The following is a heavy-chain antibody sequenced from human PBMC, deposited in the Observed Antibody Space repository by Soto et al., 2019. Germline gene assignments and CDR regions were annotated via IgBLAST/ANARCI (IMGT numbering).Heavy chain of an antibody. D-gene: IGHD3-10*01. J-gene: IGHJ4*02. CDR3: ARDPLDGGG. Sequence: QVQLVESGGGVVQPGRSLRLSCAASGFTFSSYAMHWVRQAPGKGLEWVAVISYDGSNKYYADSVKGRFTISRDNSKNTLYLQMNSLRAEDTAVYYCARDPLDGGGWGQGTLFTVSS. CDR1: GFTFSSYA. V-gene: IGHV3-30-3*01. CDR2: ISYDGSNK.